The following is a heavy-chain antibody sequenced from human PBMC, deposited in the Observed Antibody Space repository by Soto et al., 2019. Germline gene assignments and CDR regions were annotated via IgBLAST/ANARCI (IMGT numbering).Heavy chain of an antibody. CDR1: GYTFTDYH. J-gene: IGHJ4*02. CDR3: ARDRVGFAVVTPAH. D-gene: IGHD3-3*01. V-gene: IGHV1-2*02. CDR2: ITPDSGDT. Sequence: QVQLVQSGAEVKKSGASVKVSCKASGYTFTDYHMHWVRQAPGQGLEWMGWITPDSGDTKYAQKFQGRVTMTRDTSISTLYMELTSLTSDDTAVYFCARDRVGFAVVTPAHWGQGTLVSVSS.